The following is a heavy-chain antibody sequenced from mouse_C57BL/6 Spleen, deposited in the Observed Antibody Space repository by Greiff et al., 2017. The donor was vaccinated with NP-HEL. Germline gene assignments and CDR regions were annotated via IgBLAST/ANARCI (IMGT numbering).Heavy chain of an antibody. CDR2: ISSDSSTI. J-gene: IGHJ2*01. Sequence: DVQLVESGGGLVKPGGSLKLSCAASGFTFSDYGMHWVRQAPEKGLEWVAYISSDSSTIYYADTVKGRFTISRHNANNTLFLQRTSLMSEDTAMYYCARRDYFDDWGQGTTLTVSS. CDR1: GFTFSDYG. V-gene: IGHV5-17*01. CDR3: ARRDYFDD.